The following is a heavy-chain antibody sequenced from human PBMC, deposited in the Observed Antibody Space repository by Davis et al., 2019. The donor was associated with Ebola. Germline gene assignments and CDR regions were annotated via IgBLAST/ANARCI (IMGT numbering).Heavy chain of an antibody. CDR3: SGSGRGAVDY. CDR2: IRSKANSYAT. V-gene: IGHV3-73*01. J-gene: IGHJ4*02. D-gene: IGHD3-10*01. CDR1: GFTFSGTA. Sequence: ESLKTHCEASGFTFSGTALPWVRQASGKGLEWVGRIRSKANSYATAYAASVKGRFTISRDDSKNTAYLQMNSLKTEDTAVNYCSGSGRGAVDYWGQGTLVTVSS.